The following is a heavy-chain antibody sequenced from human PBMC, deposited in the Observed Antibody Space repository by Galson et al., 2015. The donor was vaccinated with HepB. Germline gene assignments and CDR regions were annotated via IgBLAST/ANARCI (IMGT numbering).Heavy chain of an antibody. V-gene: IGHV5-51*03. Sequence: QSGAEVKKPGESLKISCKGSGYSFTSYWIGWVRQMPGKGLEWMGIIYPGDSDTRYSPSFQGQVTISADKSISTAYLQWSSLKASDTATYFCARGPLVTPYYYYYYMDVWGKGTTVTVSS. D-gene: IGHD1-26*01. CDR2: IYPGDSDT. CDR1: GYSFTSYW. J-gene: IGHJ6*03. CDR3: ARGPLVTPYYYYYYMDV.